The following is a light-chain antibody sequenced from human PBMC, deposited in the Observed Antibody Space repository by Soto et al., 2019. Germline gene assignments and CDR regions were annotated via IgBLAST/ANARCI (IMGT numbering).Light chain of an antibody. CDR2: KAS. Sequence: DIPMTQSPSTLSASVGDRVTITCRASQSSSSWLAWYQQRPGKAPKLLIYKASSLESGVPSRFSGSGSGTEFTLTISSLQPDDFATYYCQQYNGTFGQGTKVEIK. CDR1: QSSSSW. CDR3: QQYNGT. J-gene: IGKJ1*01. V-gene: IGKV1-5*03.